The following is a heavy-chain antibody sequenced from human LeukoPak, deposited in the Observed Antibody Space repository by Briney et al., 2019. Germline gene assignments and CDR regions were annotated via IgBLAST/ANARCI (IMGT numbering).Heavy chain of an antibody. CDR3: AKDRYSYAFEYSDS. Sequence: GGSLRLSCAASGFTFSNYDMGWVRQAPGKGLDWVAVISNDGSKKYYADSVKGRFTISRDNSKNTLSLQVSSLRTEDTAVYYCAKDRYSYAFEYSDSWGQGTLVTVSS. J-gene: IGHJ4*02. CDR2: ISNDGSKK. V-gene: IGHV3-30*18. D-gene: IGHD5-18*01. CDR1: GFTFSNYD.